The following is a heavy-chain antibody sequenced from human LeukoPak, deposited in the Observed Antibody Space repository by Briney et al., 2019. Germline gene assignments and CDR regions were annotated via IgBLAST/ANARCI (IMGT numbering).Heavy chain of an antibody. CDR1: GGSISSGDYY. CDR2: IYYSGST. CDR3: ARGCSGGSCYSEPLDP. Sequence: PSETLSLTCTVSGGSISSGDYYWSWICQPPGKGLEWIGYIYYSGSTYYNPSLKSRVTISVDTSKNQFSLKLSSVTAADTAVYYCARGCSGGSCYSEPLDPWGQGTLVTVSS. D-gene: IGHD2-15*01. V-gene: IGHV4-30-4*01. J-gene: IGHJ5*02.